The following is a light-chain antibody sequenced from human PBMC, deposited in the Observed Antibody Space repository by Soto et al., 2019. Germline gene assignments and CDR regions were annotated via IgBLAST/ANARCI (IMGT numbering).Light chain of an antibody. CDR1: SNNIGSYDL. J-gene: IGLJ2*01. V-gene: IGLV2-23*01. CDR2: EGS. CDR3: CSYAGSITL. Sequence: QSVLAQPASVSGSHGQSITISCTGTSNNIGSYDLVSWYQQHPGKAPKLMIYEGSKRPSGVSNRFSGSKSGNTASLTISGLQAEDEADYHCCSYAGSITLFGGGTKLTVL.